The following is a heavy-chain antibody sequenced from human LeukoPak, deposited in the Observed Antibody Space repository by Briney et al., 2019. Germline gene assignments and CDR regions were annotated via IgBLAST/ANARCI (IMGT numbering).Heavy chain of an antibody. CDR1: GFTFLDYT. V-gene: IGHV3-43*01. CDR2: LSWDGGTR. J-gene: IGHJ4*02. CDR3: SRDVSLVGLAAPGY. Sequence: GGSLRFSCIASGFTFLDYTMHCVRQAPGKGLEWVSLLSWDGGTRFYADSVKGRFTISKDNSQNSVFLQMNSLRTEDTGLYFCSRDVSLVGLAAPGYGGRGNLVTVSS. D-gene: IGHD2-15*01.